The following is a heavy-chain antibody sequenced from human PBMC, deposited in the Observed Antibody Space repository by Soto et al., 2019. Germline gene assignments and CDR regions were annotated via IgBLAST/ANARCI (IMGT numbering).Heavy chain of an antibody. V-gene: IGHV3-30*18. D-gene: IGHD5-12*01. Sequence: GGSLRLSCAASGFTFSSYGMHWVRQAPGKGLEWVAVISYDGSNKYYADSVKGRFTISRDNSKNTLYLQMNSLRAEDTAVYYCAKGLWVRWLQRNPYYYGMDVWGQGTTVTVS. CDR2: ISYDGSNK. CDR3: AKGLWVRWLQRNPYYYGMDV. J-gene: IGHJ6*02. CDR1: GFTFSSYG.